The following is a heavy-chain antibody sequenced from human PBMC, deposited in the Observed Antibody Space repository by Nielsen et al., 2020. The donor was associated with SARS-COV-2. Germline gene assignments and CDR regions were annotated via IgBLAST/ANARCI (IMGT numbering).Heavy chain of an antibody. CDR1: GGSISTGSHY. V-gene: IGHV4-30-4*08. CDR3: TRSRGYVNDY. D-gene: IGHD3-10*01. J-gene: IGHJ4*02. CDR2: IYYSGRT. Sequence: SETLSLTCIVSGGSISTGSHYWSWIRQPPGKGLEWIGYIYYSGRTFYSPSLKSRVTISLDTSKNQFSLKLPSVTAADTAVYYCTRSRGYVNDYWGQGTLVTVSS.